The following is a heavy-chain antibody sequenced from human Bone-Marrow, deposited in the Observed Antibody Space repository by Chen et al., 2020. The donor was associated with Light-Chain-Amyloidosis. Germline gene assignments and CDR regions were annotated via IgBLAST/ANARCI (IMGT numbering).Heavy chain of an antibody. CDR3: ARRRDGYNFDY. Sequence: EVQLEQSGPEVKTPGESLKISCKGSGYTFPNYWIGWVRQMPGKGLEWMGVIYPDDSDARYSPSFEGQVTISADKSNTTAYLQWRSLKASDTAMYYCARRRDGYNFDYWGQGTLVTVSS. CDR1: GYTFPNYW. D-gene: IGHD5-12*01. V-gene: IGHV5-51*01. CDR2: IYPDDSDA. J-gene: IGHJ4*02.